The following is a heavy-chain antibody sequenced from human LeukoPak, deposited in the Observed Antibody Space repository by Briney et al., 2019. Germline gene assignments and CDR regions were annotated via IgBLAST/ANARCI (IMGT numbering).Heavy chain of an antibody. CDR3: ARYFSSGWYYFDY. V-gene: IGHV4-31*03. CDR1: GGSISSGGYY. CDR2: IYYSGST. J-gene: IGHJ4*02. D-gene: IGHD6-19*01. Sequence: SETLSLTCTVSGGSISSGGYYWSWIRQHPGKGLEWIGYIYYSGSTYYNPSHKSRVTISVDTSKNQFSLKLSSVAAADTAVYYCARYFSSGWYYFDYWGQGTLVTVSS.